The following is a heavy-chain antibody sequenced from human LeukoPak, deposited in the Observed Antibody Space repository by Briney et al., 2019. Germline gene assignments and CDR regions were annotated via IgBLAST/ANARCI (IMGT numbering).Heavy chain of an antibody. J-gene: IGHJ4*02. D-gene: IGHD3-9*01. CDR3: ARDLTYYDILTGYPSPGDY. CDR2: INPNSGGT. Sequence: GASVKVSFKASGYTFTVYYMHWVRQAPGQGGEGMGWINPNSGGTNYAQKFQGWGTITRDTSISTAYMELSRLRSDDTAVYYCARDLTYYDILTGYPSPGDYWGQGTLVTVSS. CDR1: GYTFTVYY. V-gene: IGHV1-2*04.